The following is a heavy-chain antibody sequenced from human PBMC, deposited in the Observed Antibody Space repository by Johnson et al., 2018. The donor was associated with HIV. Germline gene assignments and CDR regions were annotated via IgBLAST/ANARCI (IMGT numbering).Heavy chain of an antibody. J-gene: IGHJ3*02. V-gene: IGHV3-23*04. D-gene: IGHD1-26*01. Sequence: VQLVESGGGLVRPGGSLRLSCVASGFSFIDYAMIWVRQAPGKGLEWVSFISGGEDDTYYADSVKGRFTISRDNSKTTLYLQMNSLRDEDTAVYYCTKGKIGGGSYSAPDAFDMWGQGTMVTVAS. CDR3: TKGKIGGGSYSAPDAFDM. CDR2: ISGGEDDT. CDR1: GFSFIDYA.